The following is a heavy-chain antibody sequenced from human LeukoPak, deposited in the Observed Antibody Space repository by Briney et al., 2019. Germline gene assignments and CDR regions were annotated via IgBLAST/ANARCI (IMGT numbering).Heavy chain of an antibody. CDR2: ISSNGGST. CDR1: GFTFSSYA. D-gene: IGHD2-2*01. Sequence: GGSLRLSCAASGFTFSSYAMHWVRQAPGKGLEYVSAISSNGGSTYYADSVKGRFTISRDNSKNTLYLQMGSLRAEDMAVYYCARGPKYQLLGPASYRGQGTLVTVSS. J-gene: IGHJ4*02. CDR3: ARGPKYQLLGPASY. V-gene: IGHV3-64*02.